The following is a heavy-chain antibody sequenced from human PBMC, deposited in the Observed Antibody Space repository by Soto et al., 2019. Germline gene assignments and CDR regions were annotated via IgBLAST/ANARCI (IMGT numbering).Heavy chain of an antibody. J-gene: IGHJ6*03. CDR3: ARAPPITYYYGSGSYPLYYYYYMDA. CDR2: ISSNGGST. Sequence: GGSLRLSCAASGFTVSSYSMHWVRQAPGKGLEYVSAISSNGGSTYYANSVKGRFTISRDNSKNTLYLQMGSLRAEDMAVYYCARAPPITYYYGSGSYPLYYYYYMDAWGKGTTVTVSS. CDR1: GFTVSSYS. D-gene: IGHD3-10*01. V-gene: IGHV3-64*01.